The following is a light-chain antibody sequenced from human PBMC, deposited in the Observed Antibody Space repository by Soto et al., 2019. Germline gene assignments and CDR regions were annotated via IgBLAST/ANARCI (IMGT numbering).Light chain of an antibody. CDR2: DAS. J-gene: IGKJ4*01. CDR3: QQYDNLPLT. V-gene: IGKV1-33*01. Sequence: IQLSQSPSSLSASVGDRVTITCQASQDISNYLNWYQQKPGKAPKLLIYDASNLETGVPSRFSGSGSGTDFTFTISSLQPEDIATYYCQQYDNLPLTFGGGSKAAI. CDR1: QDISNY.